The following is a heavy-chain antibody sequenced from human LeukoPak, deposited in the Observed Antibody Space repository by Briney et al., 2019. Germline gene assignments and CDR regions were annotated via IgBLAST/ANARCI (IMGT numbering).Heavy chain of an antibody. Sequence: SETLSLTCTVSGGSISSSSYYWGWIRQPPGKGLEWIGSIYYGGSSFYNPTLESRVTISVDTPKNQSSLKLSSLTAADTAVYYCGRSSGEGFDYWGQGTLVTVSS. CDR1: GGSISSSSYY. CDR2: IYYGGSS. V-gene: IGHV4-39*01. J-gene: IGHJ4*02. D-gene: IGHD7-27*01. CDR3: GRSSGEGFDY.